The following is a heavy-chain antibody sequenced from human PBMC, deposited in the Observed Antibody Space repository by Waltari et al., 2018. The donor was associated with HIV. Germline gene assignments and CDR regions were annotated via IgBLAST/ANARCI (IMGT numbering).Heavy chain of an antibody. J-gene: IGHJ2*01. CDR3: ARGLSYFDGKPLPWYLDL. CDR1: GFSLASYS. V-gene: IGHV3-48*02. CDR2: MGTTPTAR. Sequence: SGGGSIQPGGSLRLSCVASGFSLASYSVTWRRQTPGKPLEWVSYMGTTPTARYYEDSVRDRFTVFADKTKQSVYLQISNLQDEDSAVYYCARGLSYFDGKPLPWYLDLWGRGSRVTVAS. D-gene: IGHD3-9*01.